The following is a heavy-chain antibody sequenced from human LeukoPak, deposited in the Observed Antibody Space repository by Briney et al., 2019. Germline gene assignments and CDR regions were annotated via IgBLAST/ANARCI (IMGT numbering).Heavy chain of an antibody. Sequence: SETLSLTCTVSGGSISYYYWSWIRQPPGKGLEWIGYIYYSGSINYNPSLKSRVTISVDTSKNQFSLKLSSVTAADTAVYYRARLGYVKDDYYDAFDYWGQGTLVTVSS. J-gene: IGHJ4*02. D-gene: IGHD3-22*01. CDR1: GGSISYYY. CDR3: ARLGYVKDDYYDAFDY. V-gene: IGHV4-59*08. CDR2: IYYSGSI.